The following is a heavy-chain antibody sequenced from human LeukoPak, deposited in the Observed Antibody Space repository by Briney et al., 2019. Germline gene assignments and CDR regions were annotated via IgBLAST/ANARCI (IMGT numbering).Heavy chain of an antibody. J-gene: IGHJ6*04. Sequence: GGSLRLSCAASGFTFNIYSMNWVRQAPGKGLEWVSSIRSSSSYIYYADSVKGRFTISRDNAKNSLYLQMNSLRAEDTAVYYCAKTPIGNQPGGDVWGKGTTVTVSS. V-gene: IGHV3-21*01. CDR1: GFTFNIYS. CDR3: AKTPIGNQPGGDV. CDR2: IRSSSSYI. D-gene: IGHD1-14*01.